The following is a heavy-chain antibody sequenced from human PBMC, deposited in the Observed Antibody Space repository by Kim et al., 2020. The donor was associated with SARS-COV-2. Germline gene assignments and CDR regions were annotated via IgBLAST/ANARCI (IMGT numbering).Heavy chain of an antibody. CDR3: ARVASRNRGYPGDWFDP. CDR2: IIPIFGTA. V-gene: IGHV1-69*13. J-gene: IGHJ5*02. D-gene: IGHD3-22*01. Sequence: SVKVSCKASGGTFSSYAISWVRQAPGQGLEWMGGIIPIFGTANYAQKFQGRVTITADESTSTAYMELSSLRSEDTAVYYCARVASRNRGYPGDWFDPWGQGTLVTVSS. CDR1: GGTFSSYA.